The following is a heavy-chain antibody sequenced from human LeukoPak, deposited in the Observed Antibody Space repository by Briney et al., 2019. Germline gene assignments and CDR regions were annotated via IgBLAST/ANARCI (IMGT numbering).Heavy chain of an antibody. CDR2: ISYDGSNK. Sequence: GRSLRLSCAASGFTFDDYAMHWVRQAPGKGLEWVAVISYDGSNKYYADSVKGRFTISRDNSKNTLYLQMNSLRAEDTAVYYCARLGIAAAGTYRLRDYWGQGTLVTVSS. J-gene: IGHJ4*02. CDR1: GFTFDDYA. V-gene: IGHV3-30*04. D-gene: IGHD6-13*01. CDR3: ARLGIAAAGTYRLRDY.